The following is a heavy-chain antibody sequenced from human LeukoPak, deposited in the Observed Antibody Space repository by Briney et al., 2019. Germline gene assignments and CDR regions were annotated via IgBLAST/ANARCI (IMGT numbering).Heavy chain of an antibody. CDR1: GFIFSSYG. CDR2: IRYDGRNK. Sequence: GGSLRLSCAASGFIFSSYGMHWVRQAPGKGLEWVAFIRYDGRNKYYADSVKGRFTISRDNAKNSLYLQMNSLRAEDTAVYYCARDFEFGSAAGTPNWGQGTLVTVSS. J-gene: IGHJ4*02. CDR3: ARDFEFGSAAGTPN. V-gene: IGHV3-30*02. D-gene: IGHD6-13*01.